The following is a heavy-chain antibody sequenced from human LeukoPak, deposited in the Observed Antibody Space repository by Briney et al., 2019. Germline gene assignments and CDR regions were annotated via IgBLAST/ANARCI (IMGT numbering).Heavy chain of an antibody. V-gene: IGHV4-34*01. D-gene: IGHD3-3*01. CDR3: ARGRKSRFLEWSILDY. CDR2: INHSGST. Sequence: PSETLSLTCAVYGGSFSGYYWSWIRQPPGKGLEWIGEINHSGSTNYNPSLKSRVTISVDTSKNQFSLKLSSVTAADTAVYYCARGRKSRFLEWSILDYWGQGTLVTVSS. J-gene: IGHJ4*02. CDR1: GGSFSGYY.